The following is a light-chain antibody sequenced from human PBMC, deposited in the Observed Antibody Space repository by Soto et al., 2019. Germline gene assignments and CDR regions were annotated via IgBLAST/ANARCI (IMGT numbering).Light chain of an antibody. CDR1: QSISNY. CDR2: AAS. Sequence: DIQMTQSPSSLSASIGERVTITCRASQSISNYLNWFQQKPGEAPKLLIYAASSLPSGVPSRFSGSGSGTDFTLTISSLQREDFATYYCQQSMSNLGTFGPGPKVDIK. J-gene: IGKJ3*01. CDR3: QQSMSNLGT. V-gene: IGKV1-39*01.